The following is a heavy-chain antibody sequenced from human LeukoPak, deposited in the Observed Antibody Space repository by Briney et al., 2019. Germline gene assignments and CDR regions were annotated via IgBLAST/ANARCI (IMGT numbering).Heavy chain of an antibody. D-gene: IGHD2-21*01. CDR1: GFTFSRSW. CDR3: SYSLNY. J-gene: IGHJ4*02. CDR2: IKEDGSET. Sequence: GGSLRLSCAASGFTFSRSWMDWVRQAPGKGLEWVANIKEDGSETHYVDSAKGRFTISRDNAKNALFLQVDSLRVEDTAIYYCSYSLNYWGQGTLVTVSS. V-gene: IGHV3-7*01.